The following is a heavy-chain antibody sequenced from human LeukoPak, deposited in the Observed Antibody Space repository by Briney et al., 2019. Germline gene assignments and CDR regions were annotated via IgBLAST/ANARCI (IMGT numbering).Heavy chain of an antibody. V-gene: IGHV4-4*09. Sequence: SETLSLTFTGSGGSISSYYWSWVRQPPGKGLEWIGYIYSSGSTNYNPSLKSRVTISVDTSKNQFSLKLSSVTAADTAVYYCARLARYYYYMDVWGKGTTVTVSS. CDR2: IYSSGST. CDR3: ARLARYYYYMDV. CDR1: GGSISSYY. J-gene: IGHJ6*03.